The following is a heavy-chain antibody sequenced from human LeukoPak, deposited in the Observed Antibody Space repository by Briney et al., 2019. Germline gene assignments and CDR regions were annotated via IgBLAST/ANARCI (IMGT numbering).Heavy chain of an antibody. CDR2: IYYSGST. D-gene: IGHD6-19*01. V-gene: IGHV4-59*08. CDR1: GGSISSYY. CDR3: ARRTYSSGYDY. J-gene: IGHJ4*02. Sequence: SETLSLTCTVSGGSISSYYWSWIRQPPGKGLGWIGYIYYSGSTNYNPSLKSRVTISVDTSKNQFSLKLSSVTAADTAVYYCARRTYSSGYDYWGQGTLVTVSS.